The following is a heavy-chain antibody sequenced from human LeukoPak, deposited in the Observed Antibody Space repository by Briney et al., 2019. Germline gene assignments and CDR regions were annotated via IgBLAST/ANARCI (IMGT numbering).Heavy chain of an antibody. Sequence: SVKVSCKASGGTSSSYAISWVRQAPGQGLEWMGGIIPIFGTANYAQKFQGRVTITADESTSTAYMELSSLRSEDTAVYYCARDIGDCSGGSCYSWGLSSWFDPWGQGTLVTVSS. D-gene: IGHD2-15*01. V-gene: IGHV1-69*13. CDR3: ARDIGDCSGGSCYSWGLSSWFDP. CDR1: GGTSSSYA. J-gene: IGHJ5*02. CDR2: IIPIFGTA.